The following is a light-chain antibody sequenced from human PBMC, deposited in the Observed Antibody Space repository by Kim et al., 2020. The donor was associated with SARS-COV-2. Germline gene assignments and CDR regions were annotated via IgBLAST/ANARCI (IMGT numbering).Light chain of an antibody. J-gene: IGKJ1*01. CDR2: DAS. V-gene: IGKV3-15*01. CDR1: QSVGGK. Sequence: VFPGERATLACRASQSVGGKLAWYQQRLGQAPRLLIYDASTRAPGIPAKFSSSGSGTEFTLTISSLQSEDFAIYFCQQYNNFPKTFGQGTKVDIK. CDR3: QQYNNFPKT.